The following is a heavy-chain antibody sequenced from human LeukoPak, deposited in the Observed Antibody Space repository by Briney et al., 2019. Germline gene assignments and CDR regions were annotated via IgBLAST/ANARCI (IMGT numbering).Heavy chain of an antibody. CDR3: ARGRDFDWLFDY. CDR1: GYSISSGYY. J-gene: IGHJ4*02. V-gene: IGHV4-38-2*01. CDR2: IYTSGST. D-gene: IGHD3-9*01. Sequence: PSETLSLTCAVSGYSISSGYYWGWIRQPPGKGLEWIGRIYTSGSTNYNPSLKSRVTMSVDTSKNQFSLKLSSVTAADTAVYYCARGRDFDWLFDYWGQGTLVTVSS.